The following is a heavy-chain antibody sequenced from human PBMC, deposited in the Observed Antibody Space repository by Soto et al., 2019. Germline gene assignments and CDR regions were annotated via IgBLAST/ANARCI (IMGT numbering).Heavy chain of an antibody. V-gene: IGHV1-24*01. CDR2: FDPEDGET. Sequence: ASVKVTCKASGYTFTSYGISWVRQAPGQGLEWMGGFDPEDGETIYAQKFQGRVTMTEDTSTDTAYMGLSSLRSEDTAVYYCATGVLRLGELSPNYYGMDVWGQGTTVTVSS. J-gene: IGHJ6*02. CDR3: ATGVLRLGELSPNYYGMDV. CDR1: GYTFTSYG. D-gene: IGHD3-16*02.